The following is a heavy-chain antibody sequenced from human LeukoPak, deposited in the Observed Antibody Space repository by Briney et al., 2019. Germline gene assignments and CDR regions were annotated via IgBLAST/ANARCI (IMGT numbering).Heavy chain of an antibody. J-gene: IGHJ4*02. Sequence: ASVKVSCKASGYTFASYGISWVRQAPGQGLEWMGWISAYNGNTNYAQKLQGRVTMTTDTSTSTAYMELRSLRSDDTAVYYCARVPGGYYGSGSYLFGYFDYWGQGTLVTVSS. CDR3: ARVPGGYYGSGSYLFGYFDY. D-gene: IGHD3-10*01. CDR1: GYTFASYG. CDR2: ISAYNGNT. V-gene: IGHV1-18*01.